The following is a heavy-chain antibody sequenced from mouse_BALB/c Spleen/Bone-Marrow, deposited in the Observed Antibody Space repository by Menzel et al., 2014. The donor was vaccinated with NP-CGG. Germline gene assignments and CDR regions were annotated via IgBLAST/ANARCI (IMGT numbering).Heavy chain of an antibody. CDR3: ARIYYYGRDY. Sequence: QVQLQQSGAELAKPGASVMMSCKASGYTFTNYWMHWVKQRPGQGLEWIGYINPSTGYTEYNQKFKDKATLTADKSSSTAYMQLSSLTSEDSAVYYCARIYYYGRDYWGQGTTLTVSS. J-gene: IGHJ2*01. D-gene: IGHD1-1*01. CDR2: INPSTGYT. CDR1: GYTFTNYW. V-gene: IGHV1-7*01.